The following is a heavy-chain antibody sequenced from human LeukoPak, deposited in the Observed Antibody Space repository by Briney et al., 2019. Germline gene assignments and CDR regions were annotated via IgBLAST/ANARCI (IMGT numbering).Heavy chain of an antibody. V-gene: IGHV4-39*01. CDR3: ARQTYSSGWYWFDP. CDR2: IYYSGST. CDR1: GGSISSSSYY. J-gene: IGHJ5*02. Sequence: SETLSLTCTVSGGSISSSSYYWGWIRQPPGKGLEWIGSIYYSGSTYYNPSIKSRVTISVDTSKNQFSLKLSSVTAADTAVYYCARQTYSSGWYWFDPWGQGTLVTVSS. D-gene: IGHD6-19*01.